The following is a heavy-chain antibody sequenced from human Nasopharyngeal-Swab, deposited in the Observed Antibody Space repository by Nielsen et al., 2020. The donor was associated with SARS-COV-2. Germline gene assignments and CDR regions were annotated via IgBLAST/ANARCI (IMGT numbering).Heavy chain of an antibody. CDR3: AREQSRYCSSTSCFYQY. D-gene: IGHD2-2*01. CDR2: INPNSGGT. J-gene: IGHJ1*01. V-gene: IGHV1-2*04. CDR1: GYTFTGYY. Sequence: ASVKVSCKASGYTFTGYYMHWVRQAPGQGLEWMGWINPNSGGTNYAQKFQGWVTMTRDTSISTAYMELSRLRSDDTAVYYCAREQSRYCSSTSCFYQYWGQGTVVTVSS.